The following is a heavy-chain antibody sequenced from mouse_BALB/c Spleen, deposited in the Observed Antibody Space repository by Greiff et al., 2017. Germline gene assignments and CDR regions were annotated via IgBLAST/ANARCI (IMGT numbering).Heavy chain of an antibody. Sequence: EVQVVESGGGLVKPGGSLKLSCAASGFTFSDYYMYWVRQTPEKRLEWVATISDGGSYTYYPDSVKGRFTISRDNAKNNLYLQMSSLKSEDTAMYYCARDDGYPFDVWGAGTTVTVSS. J-gene: IGHJ1*01. CDR1: GFTFSDYY. D-gene: IGHD2-3*01. V-gene: IGHV5-4*02. CDR2: ISDGGSYT. CDR3: ARDDGYPFDV.